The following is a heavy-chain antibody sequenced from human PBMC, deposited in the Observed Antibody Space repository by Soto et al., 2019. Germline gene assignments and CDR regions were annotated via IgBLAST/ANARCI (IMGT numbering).Heavy chain of an antibody. Sequence: ASVKVSCKASGYTFTSYGISWVRQAPGQGLEWMGWISAYNGNTNYAQKLQGRVTMTTDTSTSTAYMELRSLRSDDTAVHYCAREPKGSLGYCGGGNCTHAFDIWGQGTMVTVSS. D-gene: IGHD2-15*01. CDR2: ISAYNGNT. CDR1: GYTFTSYG. CDR3: AREPKGSLGYCGGGNCTHAFDI. V-gene: IGHV1-18*01. J-gene: IGHJ3*02.